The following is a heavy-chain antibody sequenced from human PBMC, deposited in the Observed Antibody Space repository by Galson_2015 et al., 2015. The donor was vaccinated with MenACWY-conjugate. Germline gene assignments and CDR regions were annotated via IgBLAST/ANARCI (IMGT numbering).Heavy chain of an antibody. D-gene: IGHD1-26*01. J-gene: IGHJ6*02. CDR3: ARHPPGGRGMDV. CDR1: GYDFSDFW. CDR2: ISPGDSNT. Sequence: QSGAEVKKPGESLKMSCQGSGYDFSDFWIGWVRQLPGKGLEWMGLISPGDSNTRYSPAFHGQVTISADKSISTAYLQLHSLQASDTAMYYCARHPPGGRGMDVWGQGTTVTVSS. V-gene: IGHV5-51*01.